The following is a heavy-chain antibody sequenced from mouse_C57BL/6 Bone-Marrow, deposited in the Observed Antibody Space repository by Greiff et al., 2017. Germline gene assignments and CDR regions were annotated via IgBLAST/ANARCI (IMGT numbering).Heavy chain of an antibody. D-gene: IGHD1-1*01. V-gene: IGHV1-61*01. J-gene: IGHJ2*01. Sequence: QVQLQQPGAELVRPGSSVKLSCKASGYTFTSYWLDWVKQRPGQGLEWIGNIYPSDSETHYNQKFKDKATLTVDKSTSTAYLQLSSLTSEDSAVYYCARGCTTLVAVDYWGQGTTLTVSS. CDR3: ARGCTTLVAVDY. CDR2: IYPSDSET. CDR1: GYTFTSYW.